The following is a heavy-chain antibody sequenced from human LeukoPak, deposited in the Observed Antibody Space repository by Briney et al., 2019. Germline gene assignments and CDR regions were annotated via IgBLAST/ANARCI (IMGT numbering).Heavy chain of an antibody. D-gene: IGHD2-2*02. CDR1: GFTFDDYG. V-gene: IGHV3-20*04. CDR3: ARGPVVVVPAAIGPPDY. J-gene: IGHJ4*02. Sequence: RPGGSLRLSCAASGFTFDDYGMSWVRHAPGKGLEWVSGINWNGGSTGYVDSVKGRFTISRDNAKNSLYLQMNSLRAEDTALYYCARGPVVVVPAAIGPPDYWGQGTLVTVSS. CDR2: INWNGGST.